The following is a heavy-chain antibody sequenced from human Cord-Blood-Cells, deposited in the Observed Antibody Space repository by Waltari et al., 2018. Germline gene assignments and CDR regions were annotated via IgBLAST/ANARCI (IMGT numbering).Heavy chain of an antibody. J-gene: IGHJ3*02. CDR3: ARGAYDILTGYYAFDI. CDR1: GYTFTGYY. Sequence: QVQLVQSGAEVKKPGASVKVSCKAYGYTFTGYYMHWVRQAPGQGLEWMGWINPNSGGTNYAQKFQGRVTMTRDTSISTAYMELSRLRSDDTAVYYCARGAYDILTGYYAFDIWGQGTMVTVSS. V-gene: IGHV1-2*02. CDR2: INPNSGGT. D-gene: IGHD3-9*01.